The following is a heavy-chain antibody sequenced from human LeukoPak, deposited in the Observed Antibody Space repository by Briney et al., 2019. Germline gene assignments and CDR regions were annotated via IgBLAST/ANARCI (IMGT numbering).Heavy chain of an antibody. D-gene: IGHD2-15*01. CDR1: GYSFTSYW. CDR3: ARGYCGGGSCNWFDP. Sequence: GESLKISCQGSGYSFTSYWITWVRQMAGKGLEWMGKIDPSGSYTNYSPSFQGHVTISADKSISTAYLQWSSLKASDTAMYYCARGYCGGGSCNWFDPWGQGTLVTVSS. J-gene: IGHJ5*02. V-gene: IGHV5-10-1*01. CDR2: IDPSGSYT.